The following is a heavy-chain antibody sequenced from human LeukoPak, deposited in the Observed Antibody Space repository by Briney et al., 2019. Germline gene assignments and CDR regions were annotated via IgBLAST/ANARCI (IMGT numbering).Heavy chain of an antibody. D-gene: IGHD3-9*01. J-gene: IGHJ3*02. CDR1: GFTFSNAW. CDR2: IKSKTDGGTT. CDR3: TRNYDILTGYYRRSDAFDI. Sequence: GGSLRLSCAASGFTFSNAWMSWVRQAPGKGLDWVGRIKSKTDGGTTDYAAPVKGRFTISRDDSKNTLYLQMNSLKTEDTAVSYCTRNYDILTGYYRRSDAFDIWGQGTMVTVSS. V-gene: IGHV3-15*05.